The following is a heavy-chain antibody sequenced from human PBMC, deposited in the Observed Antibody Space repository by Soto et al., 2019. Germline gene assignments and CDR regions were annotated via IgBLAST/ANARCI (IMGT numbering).Heavy chain of an antibody. CDR1: GYTFTSYG. J-gene: IGHJ4*02. D-gene: IGHD3-22*01. Sequence: ASVKVSCKASGYTFTSYGISWVRQAPGQGLEWMGWISAYNGNTNYAQKLQGRVTMTTDTSASTAYMELRSLRSDDTAVYYCASLDHYYDSSGYYSDYWGQGTLVTVSS. CDR3: ASLDHYYDSSGYYSDY. CDR2: ISAYNGNT. V-gene: IGHV1-18*01.